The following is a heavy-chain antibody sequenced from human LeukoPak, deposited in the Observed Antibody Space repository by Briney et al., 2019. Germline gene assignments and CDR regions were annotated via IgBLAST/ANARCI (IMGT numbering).Heavy chain of an antibody. CDR1: GFTFSSYA. J-gene: IGHJ4*02. Sequence: GGSLRLSCAASGFTFSSYAMHWVRQAPGKGLEWVAVISYDGSNKYYADSVKGRFTISRDNAKNSLYLQMNSLRVEDTAVYYCARGLGDYMGVSGYWGQGILVTVSS. CDR3: ARGLGDYMGVSGY. D-gene: IGHD3-10*01. V-gene: IGHV3-30*07. CDR2: ISYDGSNK.